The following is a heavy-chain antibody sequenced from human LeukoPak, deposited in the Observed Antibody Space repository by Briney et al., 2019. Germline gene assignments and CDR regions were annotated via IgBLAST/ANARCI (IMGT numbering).Heavy chain of an antibody. D-gene: IGHD1-1*01. Sequence: GGSLRLSCAASGFTFSSYWMHWVRQAPGKGLVWVSRINSDGSTTSYADSVKGRFTISRDNAKNTLYLQMNSLRAEDTAVYYCARWKCLRKFFFEYWGQGSLVTGSS. J-gene: IGHJ4*02. V-gene: IGHV3-74*01. CDR1: GFTFSSYW. CDR3: ARWKCLRKFFFEY. CDR2: INSDGSTT.